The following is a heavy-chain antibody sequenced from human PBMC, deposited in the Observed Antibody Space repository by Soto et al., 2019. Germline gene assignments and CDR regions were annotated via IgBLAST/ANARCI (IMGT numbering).Heavy chain of an antibody. CDR3: ARENKYITGTHPSQGMDV. J-gene: IGHJ6*02. V-gene: IGHV1-2*04. D-gene: IGHD1-7*01. Sequence: ASVKVSCKASGYTFTGYYMHWVRQAPGQGLEWMGWINPNSGGTNYAQKFQGWVTMTRDTSISTAYMELSRLRSDDTAVYYCARENKYITGTHPSQGMDVWGQGTTVNVSS. CDR1: GYTFTGYY. CDR2: INPNSGGT.